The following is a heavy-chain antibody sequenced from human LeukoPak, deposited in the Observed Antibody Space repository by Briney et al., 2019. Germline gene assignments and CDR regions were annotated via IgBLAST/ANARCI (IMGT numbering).Heavy chain of an antibody. CDR3: AKFYDSSGYYLFDY. CDR2: ISGSGGST. J-gene: IGHJ4*02. CDR1: GFTFSSYA. D-gene: IGHD3-22*01. Sequence: PGGSLTLSCAASGFTFSSYAMSWVRQAPGKGLEWVSAISGSGGSTYYADSVNGRFTISRDNSKNTLYLQTNSLRAEDTAVYYCAKFYDSSGYYLFDYWGQGTLVTVSS. V-gene: IGHV3-23*01.